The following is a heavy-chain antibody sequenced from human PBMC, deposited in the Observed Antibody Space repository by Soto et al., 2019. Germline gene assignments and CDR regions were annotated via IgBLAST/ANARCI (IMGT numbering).Heavy chain of an antibody. CDR2: ISYDGSNK. Sequence: GGSLRLSCAASGFTFSSYGMHWVRQAPGKGLEWVAVISYDGSNKYYADSVKGRFTISRDNSKNTLYLQMNSLRAEDTAVYYCAKGGYSSSSTVGDYWGQGTLVTVS. CDR3: AKGGYSSSSTVGDY. V-gene: IGHV3-30*18. CDR1: GFTFSSYG. J-gene: IGHJ4*02. D-gene: IGHD6-6*01.